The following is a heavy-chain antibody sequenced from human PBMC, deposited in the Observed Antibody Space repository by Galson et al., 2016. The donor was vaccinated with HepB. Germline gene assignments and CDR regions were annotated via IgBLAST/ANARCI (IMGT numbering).Heavy chain of an antibody. D-gene: IGHD2-2*01. CDR2: IFYTGSS. V-gene: IGHV4-59*01. CDR3: ARGDHCISTRCSGQGGYYYYGRDV. Sequence: TLSLTCTVSGGSISNYHWNWIRQPPGKGLEWVGHIFYTGSSSYNPSLKSRVTISVDRSKNQFSLKMTSVTAADTAVYYCARGDHCISTRCSGQGGYYYYGRDVGGHATNVTVSS. CDR1: GGSISNYH. J-gene: IGHJ6*02.